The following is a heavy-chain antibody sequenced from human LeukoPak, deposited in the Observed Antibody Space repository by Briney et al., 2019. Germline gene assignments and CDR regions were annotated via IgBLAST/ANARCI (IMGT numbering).Heavy chain of an antibody. V-gene: IGHV3-7*01. Sequence: GGSLRLSCGASGFSFSGYWMSWVRQAPGKGLEWVANIKQDGSEKCYVDSMKGRFTISRDNAKNSLYLQMNSLRAEDTAVYYCARVRDFWSVPGAFDIWGQGTMVTVSS. J-gene: IGHJ3*02. CDR3: ARVRDFWSVPGAFDI. CDR2: IKQDGSEK. D-gene: IGHD3-3*01. CDR1: GFSFSGYW.